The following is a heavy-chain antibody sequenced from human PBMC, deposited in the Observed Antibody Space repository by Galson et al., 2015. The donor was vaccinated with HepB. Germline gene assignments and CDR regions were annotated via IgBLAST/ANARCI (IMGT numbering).Heavy chain of an antibody. CDR3: ARYNWNYGGMDV. CDR2: ISYDGSNK. V-gene: IGHV3-30-3*01. Sequence: SLRLSCAASGFTFSSYAMHWVRQAPGKGLEWVAVISYDGSNKYYADSVKGRFTISRDNSKNTLYLQMNSLRAEDTAVYYCARYNWNYGGMDVWGQGTTVTVSS. CDR1: GFTFSSYA. J-gene: IGHJ6*02. D-gene: IGHD1-7*01.